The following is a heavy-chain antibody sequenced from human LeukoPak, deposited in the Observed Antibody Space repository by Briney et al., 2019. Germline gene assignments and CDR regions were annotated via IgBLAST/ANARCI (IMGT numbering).Heavy chain of an antibody. CDR2: IYYSGST. CDR3: ARGGGYCSGGSCYSQFDY. Sequence: SETLSLTRTVSGGSISSSSYYWSWIRQPPGKELEWIGYIYYSGSTNYNPSLKSRVTISVDTSKNQFCLKLSSVTAADTAVYYCARGGGYCSGGSCYSQFDYWGQGTLVTVSS. D-gene: IGHD2-15*01. V-gene: IGHV4-61*01. CDR1: GGSISSSSYY. J-gene: IGHJ4*02.